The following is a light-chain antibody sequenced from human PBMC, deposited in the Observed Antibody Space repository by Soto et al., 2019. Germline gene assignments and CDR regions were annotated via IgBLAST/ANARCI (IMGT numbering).Light chain of an antibody. V-gene: IGKV1-39*01. J-gene: IGKJ1*01. CDR1: QSISTY. Sequence: DIQMTQSPSSLSASVGDRVTTTCRASQSISTYLTWYQQKPGKAPKLLIYAASTLQGGVPSRFSGSGSGTDFTLTISSLQPEDFATYYCQQSYTSPWTFGQGTKVDIK. CDR2: AAS. CDR3: QQSYTSPWT.